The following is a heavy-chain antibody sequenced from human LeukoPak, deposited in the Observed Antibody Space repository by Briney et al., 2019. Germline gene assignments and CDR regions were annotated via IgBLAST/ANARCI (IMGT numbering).Heavy chain of an antibody. Sequence: PGGALRLSCAASGVTFSSYSMNWVRQAPGQGLEWISSISSSSSYIYYADPVKGRSTSSRDNTNHSLHLPMNSLRAEETAVYYCAREDYYDSSGPSGLWGKGTTVTVSS. V-gene: IGHV3-21*01. D-gene: IGHD3-22*01. J-gene: IGHJ6*04. CDR3: AREDYYDSSGPSGL. CDR1: GVTFSSYS. CDR2: ISSSSSYI.